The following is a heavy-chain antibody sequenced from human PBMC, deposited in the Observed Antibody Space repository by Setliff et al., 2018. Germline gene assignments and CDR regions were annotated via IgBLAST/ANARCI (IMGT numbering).Heavy chain of an antibody. V-gene: IGHV4-39*06. Sequence: SETLSLTCTASGGSLTGTSNYWAWIRQPPGKGREWIGSVFYTEGTHYNESIKRRLAISLDTSKNQFPLKLSSVTAADTAVYYCARDYFGSGSWRTTVFDVWGQGTMVTVSS. J-gene: IGHJ3*01. CDR1: GGSLTGTSNY. D-gene: IGHD3-10*01. CDR3: ARDYFGSGSWRTTVFDV. CDR2: VFYTEGT.